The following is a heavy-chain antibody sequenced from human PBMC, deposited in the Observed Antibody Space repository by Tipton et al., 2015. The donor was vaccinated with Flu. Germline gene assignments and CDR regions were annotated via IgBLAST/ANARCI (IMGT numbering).Heavy chain of an antibody. D-gene: IGHD3/OR15-3a*01. V-gene: IGHV4-4*07. CDR1: GGSISSYY. Sequence: PGLVKPSETLSLTCTVSGGSISSYYWTWIRQPAGKGLEWIGRIYTNGSTKYNPALKSRVTMSVDTSKNHFSLKLSSGTAADTAVYYCARGSGSGTYMIFEHWGQGTLVTVPS. CDR3: ARGSGSGTYMIFEH. J-gene: IGHJ4*02. CDR2: IYTNGST.